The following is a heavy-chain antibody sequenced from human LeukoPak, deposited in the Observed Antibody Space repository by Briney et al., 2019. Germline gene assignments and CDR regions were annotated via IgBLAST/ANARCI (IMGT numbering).Heavy chain of an antibody. Sequence: PSETLSLTCTVSGGSISSYYWSWIRQPPEKGLEWIGYIYYSGSTNYNPSLKSRVTISVDTSKNQFSLKLSSVTAADTAVYYCARDLRGSYYDYWGQGTLVTVSS. J-gene: IGHJ4*02. CDR2: IYYSGST. CDR1: GGSISSYY. D-gene: IGHD1-26*01. V-gene: IGHV4-59*01. CDR3: ARDLRGSYYDY.